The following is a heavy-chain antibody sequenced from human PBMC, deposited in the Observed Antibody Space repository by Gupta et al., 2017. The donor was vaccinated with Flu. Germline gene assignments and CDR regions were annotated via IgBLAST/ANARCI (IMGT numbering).Heavy chain of an antibody. J-gene: IGHJ4*02. D-gene: IGHD3-22*01. CDR1: GDSISSSSYY. Sequence: QLQLQESGPGLVKPSETLSLTCTVSGDSISSSSYYWGWIRQPPGKGLEWIGSIYYSGSTYYNPSLKSRVTISVDTSKNQFSLKLSSVTAADTAVYYCARQNSKYYDDSGGYYIPDYWGQGTLVTVSS. V-gene: IGHV4-39*01. CDR3: ARQNSKYYDDSGGYYIPDY. CDR2: IYYSGST.